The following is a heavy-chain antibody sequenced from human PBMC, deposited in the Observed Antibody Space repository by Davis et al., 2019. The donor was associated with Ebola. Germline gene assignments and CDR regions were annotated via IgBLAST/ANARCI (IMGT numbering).Heavy chain of an antibody. CDR3: ARDGGSYFDY. V-gene: IGHV3-21*01. CDR1: GFTFSSYS. D-gene: IGHD3-16*01. J-gene: IGHJ4*02. Sequence: GEFLKISCAASGFTFSSYSMNWVRQAPGKGLEWVSSISSSSSYIYYADSVKGRFTISRDNAKNSLYLQMNSLRAEDTAVYYCARDGGSYFDYWGQGTLVTVSS. CDR2: ISSSSSYI.